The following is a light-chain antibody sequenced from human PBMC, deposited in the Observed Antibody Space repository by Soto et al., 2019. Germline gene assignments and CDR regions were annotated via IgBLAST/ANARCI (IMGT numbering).Light chain of an antibody. CDR3: QQYGNSQGT. CDR1: QSVSSSY. CDR2: GAS. J-gene: IGKJ1*01. Sequence: ETVLTQSPGTLSLSPGERATLSCRASQSVSSSYLAWYQQTPGQAPRLLIYGASSRAAGIPDRFSGSWSGTDFTLAISRLEPEDFAVYYCQQYGNSQGTFVQGTKVEVK. V-gene: IGKV3-20*01.